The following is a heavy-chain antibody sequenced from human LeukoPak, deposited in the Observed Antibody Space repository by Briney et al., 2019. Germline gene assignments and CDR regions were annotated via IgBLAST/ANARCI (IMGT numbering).Heavy chain of an antibody. CDR1: GFTFSSYA. D-gene: IGHD3-22*01. Sequence: GGSLRLSCAASGFTFSSYAMHWVRQAPGKGLEWVAVISYDGSNKYYADSVKGRFTISRDNSKNTLYLQMNSLRAKDTAVYYCARVLGDSSGYCDYWGQGTLVTVSS. V-gene: IGHV3-30-3*01. CDR3: ARVLGDSSGYCDY. J-gene: IGHJ4*02. CDR2: ISYDGSNK.